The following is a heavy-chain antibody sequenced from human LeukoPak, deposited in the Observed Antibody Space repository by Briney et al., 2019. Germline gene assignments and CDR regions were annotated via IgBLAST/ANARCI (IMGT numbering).Heavy chain of an antibody. CDR1: GGSLRSSGHW. CDR3: ARQSGDQSSAWYFDA. Sequence: NPSETLSLTCTVSGGSLRSSGHWWVWIRQPPGKGLEWIGSIHYSGKVYYNPSLKSRVTTSVDTSTDQFSLRLSSATAADTAIYHCARQSGDQSSAWYFDAWGQGTLVTVSS. D-gene: IGHD6-19*01. CDR2: IHYSGKV. V-gene: IGHV4-39*01. J-gene: IGHJ4*02.